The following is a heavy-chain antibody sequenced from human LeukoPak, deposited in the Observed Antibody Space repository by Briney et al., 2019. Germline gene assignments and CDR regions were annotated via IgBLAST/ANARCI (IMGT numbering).Heavy chain of an antibody. D-gene: IGHD2-2*01. CDR3: ASSKYQLLAALFDY. CDR2: IYHSGST. Sequence: SETLSLTCTVSGGSISSYYWSWIRQPPGKGLEWIGYIYHSGSTNYNPSLKSRVTISVDTSKNQISLKLSSVTAADTAVYYCASSKYQLLAALFDYWGQGTLVTVSS. J-gene: IGHJ4*02. V-gene: IGHV4-59*01. CDR1: GGSISSYY.